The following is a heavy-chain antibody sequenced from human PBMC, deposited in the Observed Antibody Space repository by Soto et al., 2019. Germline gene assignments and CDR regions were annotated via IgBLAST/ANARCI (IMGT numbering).Heavy chain of an antibody. CDR1: GFSVSNSY. J-gene: IGHJ3*01. Sequence: EVQLVESGGGLIQPGGSLTLSCVASGFSVSNSYMSWVRQAPGKGLEWVSVIYSGGSTYYADSVKGRFTTSSDSSKTTVYLQMNDLRPDDTAVYYCATWHEREHAYDVWGQGTTVTVSS. D-gene: IGHD1-1*01. CDR2: IYSGGST. V-gene: IGHV3-53*01. CDR3: ATWHEREHAYDV.